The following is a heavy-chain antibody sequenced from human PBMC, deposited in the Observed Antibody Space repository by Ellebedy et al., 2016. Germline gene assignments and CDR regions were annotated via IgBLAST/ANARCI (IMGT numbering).Heavy chain of an antibody. J-gene: IGHJ3*02. Sequence: GESLKISXAASGFTFSSYGMHWVRQAPGKGLEWVAVIWYDGSNKYYADSVKGRFTISRDNSKNTLYLQMNSLRAEDTAVYYCARDAGDGFDIWGHGTMVTVSS. CDR2: IWYDGSNK. CDR3: ARDAGDGFDI. CDR1: GFTFSSYG. D-gene: IGHD3-10*01. V-gene: IGHV3-33*08.